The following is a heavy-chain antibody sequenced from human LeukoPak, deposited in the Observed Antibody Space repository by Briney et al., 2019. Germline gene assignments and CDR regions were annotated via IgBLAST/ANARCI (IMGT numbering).Heavy chain of an antibody. CDR3: ASGYCSGGSCSNFDY. Sequence: GSLRLSCAASGFTFSNAWMSWVRQPPGKGLEWIGEINHRGSTNYNPSLKSRVTISVDTSKNQFSLKLSSVTAADTAVYYCASGYCSGGSCSNFDYWGQGTLVTVSS. J-gene: IGHJ4*02. V-gene: IGHV4-34*08. CDR1: GFTFSNAW. CDR2: INHRGST. D-gene: IGHD2-15*01.